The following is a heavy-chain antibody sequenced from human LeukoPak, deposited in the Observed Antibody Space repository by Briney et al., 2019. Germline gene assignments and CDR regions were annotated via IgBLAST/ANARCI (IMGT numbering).Heavy chain of an antibody. CDR1: GYTFISYG. CDR2: ISAYNGNT. D-gene: IGHD3-22*01. Sequence: ASVKVSCKASGYTFISYGISWRRQAPGQGLEWMGWISAYNGNTNNAQKFQGRVTVTTDTSTSTAYMELRSLRSDDTAVYYCARDDRSGYYDDWGQGTLVTVSS. CDR3: ARDDRSGYYDD. J-gene: IGHJ4*02. V-gene: IGHV1-18*01.